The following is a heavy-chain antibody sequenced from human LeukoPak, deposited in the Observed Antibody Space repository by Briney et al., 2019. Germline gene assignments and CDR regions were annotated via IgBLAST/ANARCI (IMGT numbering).Heavy chain of an antibody. CDR2: IIPIFGTA. CDR3: ARGGPRITMVRGVITPYYFDY. CDR1: GGTFSSYA. V-gene: IGHV1-69*13. D-gene: IGHD3-10*01. J-gene: IGHJ4*02. Sequence: SVKVSCKASGGTFSSYAISWVRQAPGQGLEWMGGIIPIFGTANYAQKFQGRVTITADESTSTAYMELSSLRSEDTAVYYCARGGPRITMVRGVITPYYFDYWGQGTLVTVSS.